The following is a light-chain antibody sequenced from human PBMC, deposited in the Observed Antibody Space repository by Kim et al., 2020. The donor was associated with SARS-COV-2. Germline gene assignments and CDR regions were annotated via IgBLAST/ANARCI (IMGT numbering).Light chain of an antibody. CDR1: SGSIASNY. J-gene: IGLJ2*01. Sequence: FMLTQPHSVSESPGKTVTISCTRSSGSIASNYVQWYQQRQGSAPTTVIYEDNQRPSGVPDRFSGSIDSSSNSASLTISGLKTEDEADYYCQSYDSSNQVFGGDTQLTVL. CDR3: QSYDSSNQV. CDR2: EDN. V-gene: IGLV6-57*03.